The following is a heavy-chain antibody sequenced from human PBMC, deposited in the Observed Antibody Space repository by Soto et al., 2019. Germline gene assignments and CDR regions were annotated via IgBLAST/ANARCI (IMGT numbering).Heavy chain of an antibody. D-gene: IGHD5-12*01. CDR1: GYTFTSYG. J-gene: IGHJ4*02. Sequence: QVQLVQSGAEVKKPGASVKVSCKASGYTFTSYGISWVRQAPGQGLEWMGWISAYNGNTNYAQKLQGRVTMTTDTSTTTAYMELRSLRSDDTAVYYCARDRRLDIVATISLDYWGQGTLVTVSS. V-gene: IGHV1-18*01. CDR3: ARDRRLDIVATISLDY. CDR2: ISAYNGNT.